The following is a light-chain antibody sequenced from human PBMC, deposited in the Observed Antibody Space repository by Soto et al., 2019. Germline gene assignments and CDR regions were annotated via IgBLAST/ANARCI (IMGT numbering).Light chain of an antibody. CDR2: EVN. CDR1: SSDVGNYNY. Sequence: QSVLTQPPSTSGSPGQSVTISCTGTSSDVGNYNYVSWYQQYPGKVPKLMIYEVNKRPSGVPDRFSGSKSGNTASLTVSGLQAEDEADYYCSSYAGSNKVFGGVTKLTVL. V-gene: IGLV2-8*01. J-gene: IGLJ3*02. CDR3: SSYAGSNKV.